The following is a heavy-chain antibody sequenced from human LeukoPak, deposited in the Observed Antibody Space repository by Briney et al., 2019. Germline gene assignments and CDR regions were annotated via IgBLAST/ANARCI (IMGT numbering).Heavy chain of an antibody. CDR2: ISSSGSTI. Sequence: TGGSLRLSCAASGFTFSIYAMSWVRQAPGKGLEWVSYISSSGSTIYYADSVKGRFTISRDNAKNSLYLQMNSLRAEDTAVYYCARDWDDIVGATTRYYYGMDVWGQGTTVTVSS. CDR3: ARDWDDIVGATTRYYYGMDV. D-gene: IGHD1-26*01. V-gene: IGHV3-48*03. CDR1: GFTFSIYA. J-gene: IGHJ6*02.